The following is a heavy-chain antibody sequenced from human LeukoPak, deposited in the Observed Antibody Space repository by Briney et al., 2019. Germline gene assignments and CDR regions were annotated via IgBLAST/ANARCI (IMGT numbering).Heavy chain of an antibody. J-gene: IGHJ3*01. CDR1: GGFIGTFF. Sequence: SETLSLTCAVSGGFIGTFFWSWIRQSPGKGLEWVGYISHRGATKSNPSLKSRVTLSLDASKSQVSLNLDSVTAAGTAIYYCARDRSGSYYTFDVWGQGTVVIVSS. V-gene: IGHV4-59*01. CDR3: ARDRSGSYYTFDV. D-gene: IGHD1-26*01. CDR2: ISHRGAT.